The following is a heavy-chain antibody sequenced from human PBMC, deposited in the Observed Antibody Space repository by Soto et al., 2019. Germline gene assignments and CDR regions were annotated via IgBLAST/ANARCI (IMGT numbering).Heavy chain of an antibody. CDR2: INPNSGGT. V-gene: IGHV1-2*04. Sequence: ASVKVSCKASGYTFTGYYMHWVRQAPGQGLEWMGWINPNSGGTNYAQKFQGWVTMTRDTSISTAYMELSRLRSDDTAVYYCAREIAAAGYDAFDIWGQGTMVPVSS. CDR3: AREIAAAGYDAFDI. J-gene: IGHJ3*02. CDR1: GYTFTGYY. D-gene: IGHD6-13*01.